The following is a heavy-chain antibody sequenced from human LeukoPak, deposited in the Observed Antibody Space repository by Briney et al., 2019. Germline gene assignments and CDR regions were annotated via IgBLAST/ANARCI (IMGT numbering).Heavy chain of an antibody. D-gene: IGHD3-10*01. Sequence: PGGSLRLSRAASGFTFSTYWMHWVRQAPGKGLVWVSRINIDGSSTAYADSVKGRFTISRDNAKNTLHLQMSSLRAEDTAVYYCARETDTSGSLHFDYWGQGTLVTVSS. CDR3: ARETDTSGSLHFDY. CDR2: INIDGSST. J-gene: IGHJ4*02. V-gene: IGHV3-74*01. CDR1: GFTFSTYW.